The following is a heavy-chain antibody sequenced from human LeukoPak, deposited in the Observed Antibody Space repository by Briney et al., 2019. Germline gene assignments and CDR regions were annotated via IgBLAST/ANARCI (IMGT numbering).Heavy chain of an antibody. CDR3: AREGIQLWFGGVGDWFDP. Sequence: PGGSLRLSCAASGFTFSSYAMHWVRQAPRKGLEWVAIISYDGSNKYYADSVKGRFTISRDNSKNTLYLQMNSLRAEDTAVYYCAREGIQLWFGGVGDWFDPWGQGTLVTVSS. J-gene: IGHJ5*02. CDR2: ISYDGSNK. V-gene: IGHV3-30-3*01. CDR1: GFTFSSYA. D-gene: IGHD5-18*01.